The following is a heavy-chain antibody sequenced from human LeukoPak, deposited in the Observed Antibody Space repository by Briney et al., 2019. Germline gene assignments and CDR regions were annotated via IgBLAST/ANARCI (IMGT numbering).Heavy chain of an antibody. CDR3: AKDVSPTRQDYYDSWRYAFDI. CDR1: GFTFSSYG. J-gene: IGHJ3*02. Sequence: PGGSLRLSCAASGFTFSSYGMHWVRQAPGKGVEWVAFIRYDGSNKYYADSVKGRLTIYRDNSKNKLYMKMNRLRAEDTAVYYCAKDVSPTRQDYYDSWRYAFDIWGQGTMVTVSS. CDR2: IRYDGSNK. V-gene: IGHV3-30*02. D-gene: IGHD3-22*01.